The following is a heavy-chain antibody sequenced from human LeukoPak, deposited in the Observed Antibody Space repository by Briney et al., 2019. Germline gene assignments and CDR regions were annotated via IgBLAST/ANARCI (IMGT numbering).Heavy chain of an antibody. J-gene: IGHJ6*02. CDR2: IYNSGST. Sequence: PSETLSLTCTVSGGSVSSYYWSWIRQPPGRGLEWIGYIYNSGSTNYNPSLKSRVTISIDTSKNQFSLKLNSVTAADTAVYYCARDGCSSTSCYSDYYYGMDVWGRGTTVTVSS. CDR3: ARDGCSSTSCYSDYYYGMDV. D-gene: IGHD2-2*01. CDR1: GGSVSSYY. V-gene: IGHV4-59*02.